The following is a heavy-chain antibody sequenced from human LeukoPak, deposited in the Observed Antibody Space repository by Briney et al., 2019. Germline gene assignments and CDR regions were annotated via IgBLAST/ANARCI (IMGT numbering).Heavy chain of an antibody. Sequence: GSLRLSCAASGVTFSSYWMSWVRQAPGKGLEWVGEINHSGSTNYNPSLKSRVTISVDTSKNQFSLKLSSVTAADTAVYYCARVLLWLRGWFDPWGQGTLVTVSS. D-gene: IGHD3-10*01. V-gene: IGHV4-34*01. CDR2: INHSGST. CDR1: GVTFSSYW. J-gene: IGHJ5*02. CDR3: ARVLLWLRGWFDP.